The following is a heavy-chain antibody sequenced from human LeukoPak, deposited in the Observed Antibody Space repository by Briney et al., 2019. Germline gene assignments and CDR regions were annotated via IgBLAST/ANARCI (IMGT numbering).Heavy chain of an antibody. CDR1: GCSISSYY. Sequence: PSETLSLTCTVSGCSISSYYWSWIRQPPGKGLEWIGYIYYSGSTNYNPSLKSRVTISVETSKNQFSLQLSSVTAADTAVYYCARVGCSGWYVPPLYFDYWGQGTLVTV. CDR3: ARVGCSGWYVPPLYFDY. J-gene: IGHJ4*02. CDR2: IYYSGST. D-gene: IGHD6-19*01. V-gene: IGHV4-59*01.